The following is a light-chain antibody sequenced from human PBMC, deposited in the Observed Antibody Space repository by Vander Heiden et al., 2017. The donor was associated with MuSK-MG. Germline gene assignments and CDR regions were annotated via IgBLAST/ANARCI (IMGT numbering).Light chain of an antibody. CDR3: QQYDSLPLT. CDR2: DAS. J-gene: IGKJ4*01. Sequence: DIQMTQSPSSLSASVGDRVTITCQASQGISNYLNWYQQKPGKAPKLLIYDASNLETGVPSRFSGSGSGTDFTFTISSLQPEDIATYYCQQYDSLPLTFGGGTKVXIK. CDR1: QGISNY. V-gene: IGKV1-33*01.